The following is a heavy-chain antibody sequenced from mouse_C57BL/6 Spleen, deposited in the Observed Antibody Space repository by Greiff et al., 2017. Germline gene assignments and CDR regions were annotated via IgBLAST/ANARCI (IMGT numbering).Heavy chain of an antibody. D-gene: IGHD1-1*01. CDR1: GYTFTDYE. Sequence: VQLQQSGAELVRPGASVTLSCKASGYTFTDYEMHWVKQTPVHGLEWIGAIDPETGGTAYNQKFKGKAILTADKSSSTAYMELRSLTSEDSAVYYCTSGDFYYGSSFDYWGQGTTLTVSS. J-gene: IGHJ2*01. V-gene: IGHV1-15*01. CDR3: TSGDFYYGSSFDY. CDR2: IDPETGGT.